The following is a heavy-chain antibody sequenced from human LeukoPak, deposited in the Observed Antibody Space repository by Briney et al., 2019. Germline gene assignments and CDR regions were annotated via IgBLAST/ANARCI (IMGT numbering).Heavy chain of an antibody. V-gene: IGHV4-38-2*02. D-gene: IGHD3-10*01. J-gene: IGHJ6*03. CDR3: ARIWFGEFVYYYYMDV. CDR2: IYHSGST. CDR1: GYSISSGYY. Sequence: ASETLSLTCTVSGYSISSGYYWGWIRPPPGKGLEWIGSIYHSGSTYYNPSLKSRVTISVDTSKNQFSLKLSSVTAADTAVYYCARIWFGEFVYYYYMDVWGKGTTVTVSS.